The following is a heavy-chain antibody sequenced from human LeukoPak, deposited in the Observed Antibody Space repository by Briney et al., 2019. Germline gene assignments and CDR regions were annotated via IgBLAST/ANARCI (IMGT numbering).Heavy chain of an antibody. CDR2: INHSGST. V-gene: IGHV4-34*01. Sequence: PSETLSLTCAVYGGSFSGYYWSWIRQPPGKGLEWIGEINHSGSTNYNPSLKSRVTISVDTSKNQFSLKLSSVTAEDTAVYYCARVGLYYDSSGPYYYFDYWGQGTLVTVSS. CDR3: ARVGLYYDSSGPYYYFDY. J-gene: IGHJ4*02. D-gene: IGHD3-22*01. CDR1: GGSFSGYY.